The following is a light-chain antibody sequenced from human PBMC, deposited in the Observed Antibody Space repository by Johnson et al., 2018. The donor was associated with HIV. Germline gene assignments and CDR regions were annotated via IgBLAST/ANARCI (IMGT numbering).Light chain of an antibody. J-gene: IGLJ1*01. CDR1: TSNIVNNY. V-gene: IGLV1-51*02. CDR2: ENN. CDR3: GTWDTSLSAGGV. Sequence: QSVLTQPPSVSAAPGQKVTISCSASTSNIVNNYVSWYQQLPGTAPKLLIYENNKRPSGIPDRFSGSKSGTSATLGITGLQTGDEADYYCGTWDTSLSAGGVFGTGTKVTVL.